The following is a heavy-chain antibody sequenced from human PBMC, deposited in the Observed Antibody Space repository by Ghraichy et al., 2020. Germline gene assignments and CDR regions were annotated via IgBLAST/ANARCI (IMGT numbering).Heavy chain of an antibody. Sequence: GESLNISCAASGFTFSSYAMSWVRQAPGKGLEWVSAISGSGGSTYYADSVKGRFTISRDNYKNTLYLQMNSLGAEDTAVYCCAANSNDYSKFRSLGYFDYWGQGTLVTVSS. D-gene: IGHD4-11*01. V-gene: IGHV3-23*01. CDR1: GFTFSSYA. CDR2: ISGSGGST. J-gene: IGHJ4*02. CDR3: AANSNDYSKFRSLGYFDY.